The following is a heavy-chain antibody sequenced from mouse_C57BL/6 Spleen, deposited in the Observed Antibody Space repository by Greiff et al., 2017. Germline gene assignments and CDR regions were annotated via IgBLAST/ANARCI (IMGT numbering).Heavy chain of an antibody. D-gene: IGHD1-1*01. Sequence: QVQLQQSGAELVRPGASVTLSCKASGYTFTDYEMHWVKQTPVHGLEWIGAIDPETGGTAYNQKFKGKAILTADKSSSTAYMELRSLTSEDSAVYYCTRTRYGSSYDYAMDYWGQGTSVTVSS. V-gene: IGHV1-15*01. CDR2: IDPETGGT. CDR3: TRTRYGSSYDYAMDY. J-gene: IGHJ4*01. CDR1: GYTFTDYE.